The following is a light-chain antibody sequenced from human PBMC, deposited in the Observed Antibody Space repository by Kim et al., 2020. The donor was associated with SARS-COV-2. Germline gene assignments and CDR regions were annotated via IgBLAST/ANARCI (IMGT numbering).Light chain of an antibody. J-gene: IGKJ5*01. CDR2: DAS. CDR3: QQFDNLPIT. V-gene: IGKV1-33*01. CDR1: QDIRNY. Sequence: GSVGDRVTITCQASQDIRNYLNWYQQKPAKAPKLLIYDASNLGIGVPSRFSGSGSGTHFTFTISSLQPEDTATYYCQQFDNLPITFGQGTRLEIK.